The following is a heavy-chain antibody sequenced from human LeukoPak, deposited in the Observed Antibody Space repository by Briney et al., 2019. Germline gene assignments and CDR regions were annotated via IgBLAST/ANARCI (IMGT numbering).Heavy chain of an antibody. V-gene: IGHV1-18*01. CDR3: ARDPVHFYDSSGYWTY. CDR1: GYTFTNYV. D-gene: IGHD3-22*01. Sequence: GASVKVSCKASGYTFTNYVISWVRQAPGQGLEWMGWISAYNGNTNFAQKFQGRVTMTTEKSTSTAYMELRSLRSDDTAVYYCARDPVHFYDSSGYWTYWGQGTLVTVSS. J-gene: IGHJ4*02. CDR2: ISAYNGNT.